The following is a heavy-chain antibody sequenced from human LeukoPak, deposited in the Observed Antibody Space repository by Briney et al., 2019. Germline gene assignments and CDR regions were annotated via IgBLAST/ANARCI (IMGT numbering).Heavy chain of an antibody. D-gene: IGHD2-2*01. CDR1: GGSISSYY. CDR3: ARLHRSTSRTFDP. J-gene: IGHJ5*02. Sequence: PSETLSLTCTVSGGSISSYYWSWIRQPPGKGLEWIGYIYYSGSTNYNPSLKSRVTISVDTPKNQFSLKLSSVTAADTAVYYCARLHRSTSRTFDPWGQGTLVTVSS. V-gene: IGHV4-59*08. CDR2: IYYSGST.